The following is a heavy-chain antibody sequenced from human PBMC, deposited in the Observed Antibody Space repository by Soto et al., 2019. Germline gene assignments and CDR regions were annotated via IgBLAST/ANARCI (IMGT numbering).Heavy chain of an antibody. J-gene: IGHJ6*03. CDR1: GYTFTSYG. Sequence: ASVKVSCKASGYTFTSYGISWVRQAPGQGLEWMGWISAYNGNTNYAQKLQGRVTMTTDTSTSTAYMELRSLRSDDTAVYYCARSGYCSSTSCHYYYYYYMDVWGKGTTVTVSS. V-gene: IGHV1-18*01. CDR2: ISAYNGNT. CDR3: ARSGYCSSTSCHYYYYYYMDV. D-gene: IGHD2-2*01.